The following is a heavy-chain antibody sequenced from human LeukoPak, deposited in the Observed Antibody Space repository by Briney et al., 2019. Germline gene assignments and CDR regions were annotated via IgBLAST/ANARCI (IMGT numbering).Heavy chain of an antibody. CDR1: GFTFSSYA. Sequence: GGSLRLSCAASGFTFSSYAMHWVRQAPGKGLEWVSGISWNSGSIGYADFVKGRFTISRDNAKNSLYLQMNSLRAEDTALYYCAAYSSSWYRDYWGQGTLVTVSA. V-gene: IGHV3-9*01. CDR3: AAYSSSWYRDY. J-gene: IGHJ4*02. D-gene: IGHD6-13*01. CDR2: ISWNSGSI.